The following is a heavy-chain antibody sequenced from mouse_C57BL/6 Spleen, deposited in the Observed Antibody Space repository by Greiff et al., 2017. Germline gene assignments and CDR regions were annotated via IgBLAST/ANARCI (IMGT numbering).Heavy chain of an antibody. D-gene: IGHD2-1*01. CDR2: IDPSDSYT. J-gene: IGHJ2*01. Sequence: QVQLQQPGAELVKPGASVKLSCKASGYTFTSYWMQWVKQRPGQGLEWIGEIDPSDSYTNYNQKFKGKATLTVDTASSTAYMQLSSLTSEDSAFYYCALYYGNLFDYWGQGTTLTVSS. CDR3: ALYYGNLFDY. CDR1: GYTFTSYW. V-gene: IGHV1-50*01.